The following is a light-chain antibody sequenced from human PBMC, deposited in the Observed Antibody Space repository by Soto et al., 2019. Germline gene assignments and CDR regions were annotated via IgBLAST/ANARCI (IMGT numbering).Light chain of an antibody. Sequence: QSALTQPPSASGSPGQSVTISCTGTSSDIGGYNYVSWYQQHPGKAPKLIIYEVSKRPSGVPDRFSGSKSGNTASLTVSGLQAEDEADYFCAAWDDIVNGHWVFGGGTKVTVL. CDR3: AAWDDIVNGHWV. V-gene: IGLV2-8*01. CDR1: SSDIGGYNY. J-gene: IGLJ3*02. CDR2: EVS.